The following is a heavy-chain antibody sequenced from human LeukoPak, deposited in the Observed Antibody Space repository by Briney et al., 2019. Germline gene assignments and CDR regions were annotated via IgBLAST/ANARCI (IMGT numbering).Heavy chain of an antibody. J-gene: IGHJ4*02. CDR3: ARRGGSGRAFDY. Sequence: SETLSLTCSVSGASISGGTYYWGWIRQPLGKGLEWIGSIYYTGSTYDNPSLKSRVTISVDTSKNQFSLKLSSVTAADAAVYYCARRGGSGRAFDYWGQGTLVTVSS. D-gene: IGHD1-26*01. CDR1: GASISGGTYY. CDR2: IYYTGST. V-gene: IGHV4-39*01.